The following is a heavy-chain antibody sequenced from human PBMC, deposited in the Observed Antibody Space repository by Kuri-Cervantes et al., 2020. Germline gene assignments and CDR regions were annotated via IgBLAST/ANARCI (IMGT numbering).Heavy chain of an antibody. CDR3: ARATVTTDY. CDR1: GFTFSNAW. D-gene: IGHD4-17*01. Sequence: GESLKISCAASGFTFSNAWMSWIRQAPGKGLEWVSYISSSGSTIYYADSVKGRFTISRDNAKNSLYLQMNSLRAEDTAVYYCARATVTTDYWGQGTLVTVSS. V-gene: IGHV3-11*04. J-gene: IGHJ4*02. CDR2: ISSSGSTI.